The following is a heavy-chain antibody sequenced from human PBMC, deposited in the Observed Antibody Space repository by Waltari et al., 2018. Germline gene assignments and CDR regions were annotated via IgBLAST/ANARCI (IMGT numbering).Heavy chain of an antibody. CDR1: GGSFSGYY. D-gene: IGHD6-13*01. J-gene: IGHJ4*02. CDR2: INHSGSP. CDR3: ARTGVAAALDY. Sequence: QVHLQQWGAGLLKPSETLSLTCAVYGGSFSGYYWSWIRQPPGKGLEWIGEINHSGSPNYNPSLKSRVSISVDTSKNQFSLKLSSVTAADTAVYYCARTGVAAALDYWGQGTLVTVSS. V-gene: IGHV4-34*01.